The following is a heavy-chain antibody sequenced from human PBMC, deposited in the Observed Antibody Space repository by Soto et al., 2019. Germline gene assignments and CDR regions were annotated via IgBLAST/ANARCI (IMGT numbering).Heavy chain of an antibody. J-gene: IGHJ4*02. D-gene: IGHD3-22*01. Sequence: QVQLVQSGAGVKQPGSSVKVSCTTSGGTFSTYAISWVRQAPGQGLEWMGGIVPIFGTPNYAQKFKGRVTIAADDSTRTGYMEMRSLRSEDTAVYYCARGWGYDSSDYYYAYLGRGTLVTVSS. V-gene: IGHV1-69*01. CDR3: ARGWGYDSSDYYYAY. CDR1: GGTFSTYA. CDR2: IVPIFGTP.